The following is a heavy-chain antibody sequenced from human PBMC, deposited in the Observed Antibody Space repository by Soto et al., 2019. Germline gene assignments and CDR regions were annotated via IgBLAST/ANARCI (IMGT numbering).Heavy chain of an antibody. D-gene: IGHD5-12*01. Sequence: SVKVSCKASGGTFSSYTISWVRQAPGQGLEWMGRIIPILGIANYAQKFQGRVTITADKSTSTAYMELSSLRSEDTAVYYCASAGYGRTGVFDLWGRGTLVTVSS. J-gene: IGHJ2*01. CDR3: ASAGYGRTGVFDL. CDR1: GGTFSSYT. CDR2: IIPILGIA. V-gene: IGHV1-69*02.